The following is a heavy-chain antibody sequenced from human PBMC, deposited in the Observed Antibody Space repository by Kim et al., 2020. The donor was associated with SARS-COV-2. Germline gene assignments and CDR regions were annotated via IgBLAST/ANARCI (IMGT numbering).Heavy chain of an antibody. D-gene: IGHD5-12*01. CDR2: IIPIFGTA. J-gene: IGHJ6*02. V-gene: IGHV1-69*13. Sequence: SVKVSCKASGGTFSSYAISWVRQAPGQGLEWMGGIIPIFGTANYAQKFQGRVTITADESTSTAYMELSSLRSEDTAVYYCGHSGYDRRIMDVDYYGMDVWGQGTTVTVAS. CDR3: GHSGYDRRIMDVDYYGMDV. CDR1: GGTFSSYA.